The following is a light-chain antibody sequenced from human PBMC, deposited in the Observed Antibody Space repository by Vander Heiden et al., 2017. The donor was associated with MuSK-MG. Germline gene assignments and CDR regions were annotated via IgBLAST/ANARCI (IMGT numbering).Light chain of an antibody. CDR3: QQYDNLPRT. CDR2: DAS. Sequence: DIQMTQSPSSLSASVGDRVTITCQASQDISNYLNWYQQKPGKAPKLLIYDASNLETGVPSRFSGSGSGTDFTFTISSLQPEDIATYYCQQYDNLPRTFGKGTKLEIK. J-gene: IGKJ2*01. V-gene: IGKV1-33*01. CDR1: QDISNY.